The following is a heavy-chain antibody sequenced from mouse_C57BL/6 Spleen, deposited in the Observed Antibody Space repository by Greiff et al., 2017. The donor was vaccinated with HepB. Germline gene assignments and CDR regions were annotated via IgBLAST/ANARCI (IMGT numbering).Heavy chain of an antibody. CDR2: ISDGGSYT. CDR1: GFTFSSYA. J-gene: IGHJ4*01. CDR3: ARDPVGDY. V-gene: IGHV5-4*01. Sequence: DVKLVESGGGLVKPGGSLKLSCAASGFTFSSYAMSWVRQTPEKRLEWVATISDGGSYTYYPDNVKGRFTISRDNAKNNLYLQMSHLKSEDTAMYYCARDPVGDYWGQGTSVTVSS.